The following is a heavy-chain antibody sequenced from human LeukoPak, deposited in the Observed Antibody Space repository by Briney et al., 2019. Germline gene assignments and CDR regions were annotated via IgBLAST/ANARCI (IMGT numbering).Heavy chain of an antibody. CDR2: IWYAGSNK. CDR3: ARDRTPGYSSGWRAFDI. J-gene: IGHJ3*02. D-gene: IGHD6-19*01. Sequence: SLRLSCAASGVTFSSYGMHWVRQAPGKGLEWVAVIWYAGSNKYYADSVKGRFTISRDNSKNTLYLQLNSLRAEDTAVYYCARDRTPGYSSGWRAFDIWGQGTMVTVSS. V-gene: IGHV3-33*01. CDR1: GVTFSSYG.